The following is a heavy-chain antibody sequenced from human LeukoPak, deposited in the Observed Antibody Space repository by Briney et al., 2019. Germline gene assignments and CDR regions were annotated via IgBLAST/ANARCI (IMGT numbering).Heavy chain of an antibody. CDR3: ARDRVSYGLYFDY. V-gene: IGHV3-33*01. J-gene: IGHJ4*02. D-gene: IGHD5-18*01. CDR2: IWYDGSNK. Sequence: GGSLRLSCAASGFTFSSYDIHWVRQAPGKGLEWVAVIWYDGSNKYYGDSVKGRFTISRDNSKNTLYLQMNSLRAEDTAVYYCARDRVSYGLYFDYWGQGTLVTVSS. CDR1: GFTFSSYD.